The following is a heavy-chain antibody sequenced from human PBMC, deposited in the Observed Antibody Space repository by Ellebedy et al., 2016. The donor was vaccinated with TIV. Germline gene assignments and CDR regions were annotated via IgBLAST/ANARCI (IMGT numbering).Heavy chain of an antibody. Sequence: ASVKVSCXASGGTFNTDVISWVRQAPGQGFEWMGLINTGDGSTSYAQQFQGRVTMTRDTASTTVYMDLSSLGSGDTAVYYCARASYDATGPFDPWGQGTLVTVSS. CDR3: ARASYDATGPFDP. J-gene: IGHJ5*02. CDR1: GGTFNTDV. CDR2: INTGDGST. V-gene: IGHV1-46*02. D-gene: IGHD2-8*02.